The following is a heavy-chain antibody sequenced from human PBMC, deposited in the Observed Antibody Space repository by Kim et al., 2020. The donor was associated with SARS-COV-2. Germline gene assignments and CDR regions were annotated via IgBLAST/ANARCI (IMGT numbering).Heavy chain of an antibody. V-gene: IGHV3-23*01. Sequence: GGSLRLSCAASGFTFSSYAMSWVRQAPGKGLEWVSAISGNGASTYYADSVKGRFTISSDNSENTLYLQMNSLRAEDTAVYYCAKRYYFDSGNFDYWGQGTLVTVSS. D-gene: IGHD3-10*01. CDR1: GFTFSSYA. J-gene: IGHJ4*02. CDR3: AKRYYFDSGNFDY. CDR2: ISGNGAST.